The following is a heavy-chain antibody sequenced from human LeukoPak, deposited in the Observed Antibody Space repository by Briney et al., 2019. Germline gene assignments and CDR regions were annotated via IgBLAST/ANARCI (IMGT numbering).Heavy chain of an antibody. Sequence: GGSLRLSCAASGFTFDDYAMHWVRQAPGKGLEWVSSISWNSGTIGYADSVKGRFTISRDNAKNSLYLQMNSLRPEDTALYYCPKDVDSTWGSIDYWGQGILVTVSS. D-gene: IGHD3-16*01. CDR3: PKDVDSTWGSIDY. J-gene: IGHJ4*02. CDR2: ISWNSGTI. CDR1: GFTFDDYA. V-gene: IGHV3-9*01.